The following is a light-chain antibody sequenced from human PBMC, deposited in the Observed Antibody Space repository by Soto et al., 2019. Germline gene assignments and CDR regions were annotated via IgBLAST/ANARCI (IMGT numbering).Light chain of an antibody. CDR3: QEYNNWHPIT. CDR1: QSISSK. Sequence: EIVMTQSPATLSVSPGGRATLSCRASQSISSKLAWYQQKPGQAPRLLIYGASTRATGIPVRFSGSGSGTEFTLTITSLQSEDFAVYYCQEYNNWHPITFGGGTKVDIK. V-gene: IGKV3-15*01. CDR2: GAS. J-gene: IGKJ4*01.